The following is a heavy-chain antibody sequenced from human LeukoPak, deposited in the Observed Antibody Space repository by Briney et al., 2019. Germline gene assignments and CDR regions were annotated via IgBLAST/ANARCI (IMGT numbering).Heavy chain of an antibody. CDR1: GYTFTSYG. CDR2: ISAYNGNT. D-gene: IGHD2-15*01. J-gene: IGHJ3*02. Sequence: ASVKVSCKASGYTFTSYGISWVRQAPGQGLEWMGWISAYNGNTNYAQKLQGRVTMTTDTSTSTAYTELRSLRSDDTAVYYCARSGYCSGGSCYSGAFDIWGQGTMVTVSS. V-gene: IGHV1-18*01. CDR3: ARSGYCSGGSCYSGAFDI.